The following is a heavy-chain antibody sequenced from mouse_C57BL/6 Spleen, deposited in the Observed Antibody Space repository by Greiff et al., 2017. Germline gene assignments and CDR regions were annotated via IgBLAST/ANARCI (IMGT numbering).Heavy chain of an antibody. J-gene: IGHJ1*03. CDR2: IDPETGGT. V-gene: IGHV1-15*01. CDR3: TRHYDYDGYFDV. CDR1: GYTFTDYE. D-gene: IGHD2-4*01. Sequence: QVQLQQSGAELVRPGASVTLSCKASGYTFTDYEMHWVKQTPVHGLEWIGAIDPETGGTAYNQKFKGKAILTADKSSSTAYMELRSLTSEDSAVYDCTRHYDYDGYFDVWGTGTTVTVSS.